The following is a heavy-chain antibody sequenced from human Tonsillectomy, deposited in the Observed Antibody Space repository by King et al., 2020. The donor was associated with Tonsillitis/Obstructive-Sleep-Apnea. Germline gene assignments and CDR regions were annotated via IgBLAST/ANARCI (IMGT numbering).Heavy chain of an antibody. CDR3: ARAPDYGDYSWYFDY. Sequence: VQLVESGGGVVQPGRSLRLSCAASGFTFSSYTMHWVRQAPGKGLEWVAVISYYGSNKYYGDSVKGRFTISRDNSKNTLCLQMNSLRAEDTAVYYCARAPDYGDYSWYFDYWGQGSLVTVSS. D-gene: IGHD4-17*01. CDR2: ISYYGSNK. J-gene: IGHJ4*02. V-gene: IGHV3-30*04. CDR1: GFTFSSYT.